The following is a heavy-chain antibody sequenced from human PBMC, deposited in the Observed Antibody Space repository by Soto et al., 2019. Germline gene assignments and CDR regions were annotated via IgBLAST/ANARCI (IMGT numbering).Heavy chain of an antibody. J-gene: IGHJ4*02. CDR2: IIPIFDTT. V-gene: IGHV1-69*01. CDR1: GGTFGNSG. Sequence: QVQLVQSGAEVKKPGSSLKVSCKASGGTFGNSGVSWVRQAPGQGPEWMGGIIPIFDTTNYAQKFQGRVTISADDSRSYMELSSLRSEDTAVYYCARAPLLAAESRHENYFDDWGKGTQVTVSS. D-gene: IGHD2-15*01. CDR3: ARAPLLAAESRHENYFDD.